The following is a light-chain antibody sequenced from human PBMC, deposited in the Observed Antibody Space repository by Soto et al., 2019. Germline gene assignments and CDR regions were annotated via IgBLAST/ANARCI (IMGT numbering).Light chain of an antibody. Sequence: DIQLTQSPSSFSGYVGKRVTITCRASQDLSSWLAWYQQKPGKAPKLLISAASSLQSGVPSRFSGSGSGTDFTLTIRSLQPEDFATYYCQQPISFPITFGQGTRLEIK. V-gene: IGKV1D-12*01. J-gene: IGKJ5*01. CDR3: QQPISFPIT. CDR1: QDLSSW. CDR2: AAS.